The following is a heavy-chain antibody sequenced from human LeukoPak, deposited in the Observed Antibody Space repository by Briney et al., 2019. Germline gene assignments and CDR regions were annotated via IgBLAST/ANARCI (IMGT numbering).Heavy chain of an antibody. CDR1: PPTPTTHH. D-gene: IGHD6-13*01. CDR3: SAAAAALDY. J-gene: IGHJ4*02. V-gene: IGHV3-21*01. Sequence: PGGSLRLTPPPSPPTPTTHHTNPPPQAPGKGLEWVSSITTTSTLIYYADSVKGRFTISRDNAKNSLYLQMDSLTAEDTAVYYCSAAAAALDYWGQGTLVTVSS. CDR2: ITTTSTLI.